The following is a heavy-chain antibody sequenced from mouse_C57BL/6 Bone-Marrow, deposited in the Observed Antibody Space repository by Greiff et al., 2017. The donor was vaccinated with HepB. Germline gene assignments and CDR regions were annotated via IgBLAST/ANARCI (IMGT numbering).Heavy chain of an antibody. J-gene: IGHJ2*01. Sequence: VKLVESGPELVKPGASVKLSCKASGYTFTSYDINWVKQRPGQGLEWVGWIYPRNGSTKYNEKFKGKATLTVDTSSSTAYMELHSLTSEDSAVYFCARSSYFDYWGQGTTLTVSS. CDR1: GYTFTSYD. CDR3: ARSSYFDY. V-gene: IGHV1-85*01. CDR2: IYPRNGST.